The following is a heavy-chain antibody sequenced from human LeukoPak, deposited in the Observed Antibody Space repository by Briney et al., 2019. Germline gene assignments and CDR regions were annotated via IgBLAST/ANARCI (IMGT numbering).Heavy chain of an antibody. Sequence: PSETLSLTCTVSGGSISSYYWSWIRQPPGKGLEWIGYIYYSGSTNYNPSLKSRVTMSVDTSKNQFSLKLSSVTAADTAVYYCAREAPRDLHYSYYYGMDVWGQGTTVTVSS. J-gene: IGHJ6*02. CDR1: GGSISSYY. CDR2: IYYSGST. CDR3: AREAPRDLHYSYYYGMDV. V-gene: IGHV4-59*01.